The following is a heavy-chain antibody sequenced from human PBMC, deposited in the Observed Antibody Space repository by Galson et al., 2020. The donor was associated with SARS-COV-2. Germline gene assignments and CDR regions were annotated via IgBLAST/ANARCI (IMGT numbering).Heavy chain of an antibody. V-gene: IGHV3-7*01. CDR1: GFTFSSYW. CDR3: ARDSWSSVAARPEQEVYYYYGMDV. D-gene: IGHD6-6*01. CDR2: IKQDGSEK. J-gene: IGHJ6*02. Sequence: GESLKISCAASGFTFSSYWMSWVRQAPGKGLEWVANIKQDGSEKYYVDSVKGRFTISRDNAKNSLYLQMNSLRAEDTAVYYCARDSWSSVAARPEQEVYYYYGMDVWGQGTTVTVSS.